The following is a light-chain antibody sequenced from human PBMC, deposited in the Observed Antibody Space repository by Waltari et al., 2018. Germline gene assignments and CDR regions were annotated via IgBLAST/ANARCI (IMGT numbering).Light chain of an antibody. CDR1: SSDVGAYNL. Sequence: QSALTQPPSASGSPGQSVTISCTGTSSDVGAYNLVSWYQQHPGKAPKLMIYDVSKRPSGVPDRFSGSKSGNTASLTVSGLQAGDEADYYCSSYAGSNNVFGTGTKVTVL. CDR3: SSYAGSNNV. V-gene: IGLV2-8*01. CDR2: DVS. J-gene: IGLJ1*01.